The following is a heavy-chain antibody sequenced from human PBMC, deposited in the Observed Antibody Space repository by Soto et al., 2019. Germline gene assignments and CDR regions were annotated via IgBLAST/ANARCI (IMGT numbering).Heavy chain of an antibody. J-gene: IGHJ6*02. D-gene: IGHD6-19*01. CDR2: ISGSGGNT. Sequence: GGSLRLSCAASGFTFSSYAMSWVRQAPGKGLEWVSGISGSGGNTYYADSVKGRFTISRDNSKNTLYLQMNSLRAEDTAVYYCAKRAVAGTFDYYYYGMDVWGQGTTVNVSS. CDR1: GFTFSSYA. V-gene: IGHV3-23*01. CDR3: AKRAVAGTFDYYYYGMDV.